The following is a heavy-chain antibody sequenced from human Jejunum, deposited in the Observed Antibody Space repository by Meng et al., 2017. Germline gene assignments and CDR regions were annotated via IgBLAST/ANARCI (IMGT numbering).Heavy chain of an antibody. J-gene: IGHJ4*02. CDR1: GGSVSSGFYY. CDR2: ISDSGTT. Sequence: QVPIQESGPGLARPSETLSLTCTVSGGSVSSGFYYWSWIRQPPGKGLEWIGYISDSGTTNYNPSLKSRVTMSVDTSKNHFSLKLTSVTAADTAVYFCARDSETYPTYFDYWGQGTLVTVFS. D-gene: IGHD5-24*01. CDR3: ARDSETYPTYFDY. V-gene: IGHV4-61*03.